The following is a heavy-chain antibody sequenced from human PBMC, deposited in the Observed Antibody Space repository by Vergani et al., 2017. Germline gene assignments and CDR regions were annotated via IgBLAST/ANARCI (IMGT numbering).Heavy chain of an antibody. V-gene: IGHV6-1*01. CDR3: ARSIGGTGGIKDGMDV. J-gene: IGHJ6*02. D-gene: IGHD1-14*01. Sequence: QVQLQQSGPGLVKPSQTLSLTCAISGDSVSSNSAAWNWIRQSPSRGLEWLGRTYYRSTWYNDSAVSVQIRIPINPDTSKNQFSLQLNSVTPEDTAVYYCARSIGGTGGIKDGMDVWGQGSTVTVS. CDR1: GDSVSSNSAA. CDR2: TYYRSTWYN.